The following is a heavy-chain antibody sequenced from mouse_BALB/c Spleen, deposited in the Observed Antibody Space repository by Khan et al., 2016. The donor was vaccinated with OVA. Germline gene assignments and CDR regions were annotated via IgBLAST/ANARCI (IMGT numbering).Heavy chain of an antibody. Sequence: QVQLQQSGAELARPGASVKMSCKASGYTFTSYTIHWIKPRPGQGLEWIGYINPSNGYTNYNQKFKDKATLTADKSSTTAYMELSSLTSDDSALYNCVRDGAYHRNDGWFAYWGQGTLVTVSA. CDR3: VRDGAYHRNDGWFAY. D-gene: IGHD2-14*01. CDR2: INPSNGYT. V-gene: IGHV1-4*01. CDR1: GYTFTSYT. J-gene: IGHJ3*01.